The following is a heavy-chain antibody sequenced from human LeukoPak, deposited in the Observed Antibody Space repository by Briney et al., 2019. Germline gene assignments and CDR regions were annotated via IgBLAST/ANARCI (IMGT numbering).Heavy chain of an antibody. D-gene: IGHD6-19*01. CDR2: LSGNGGYI. Sequence: PGGSLRLSCAASGFTFSNYDMSWVRQTPGKGLEWVASLSGNGGYIYYADSVKGRFTISRDNSKNTLYLQMNSLRAEDTAVYYFAKNKDSVWCDLHYWLQGTLATVSS. CDR3: AKNKDSVWCDLHY. J-gene: IGHJ4*02. V-gene: IGHV3-23*01. CDR1: GFTFSNYD.